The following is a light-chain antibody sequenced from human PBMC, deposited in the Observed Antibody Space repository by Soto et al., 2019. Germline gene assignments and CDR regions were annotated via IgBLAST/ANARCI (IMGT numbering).Light chain of an antibody. J-gene: IGKJ2*01. CDR1: RSVSSRF. V-gene: IGKV3-20*01. CDR3: QQYGYSPYT. Sequence: EIMLTQSPGTLSLSPGERVTLSCWASRSVSSRFLAWYQQKPGQAPRVLIYGASSRATGIPDRFSGSGSGSDFTLTISRLEPEDCAVYCCQQYGYSPYTFGQGTKLEIK. CDR2: GAS.